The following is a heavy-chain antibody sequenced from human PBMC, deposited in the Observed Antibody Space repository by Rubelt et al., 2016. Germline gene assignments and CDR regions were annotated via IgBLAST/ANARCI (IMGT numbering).Heavy chain of an antibody. CDR3: AKGRRGYYDSSGYYYRRFDY. V-gene: IGHV3-74*01. CDR2: INSDGSST. D-gene: IGHD3-22*01. J-gene: IGHJ4*02. Sequence: QVPGKGLVWVSRINSDGSSTSYVDSVKGRFTISRDNSMNTVYLQMNSLRAEDTAVYYCAKGRRGYYDSSGYYYRRFDYWGQGTLVTVSS.